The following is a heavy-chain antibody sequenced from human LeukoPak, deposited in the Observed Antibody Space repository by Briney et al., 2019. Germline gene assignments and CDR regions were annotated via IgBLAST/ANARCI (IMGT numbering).Heavy chain of an antibody. J-gene: IGHJ6*02. V-gene: IGHV4-34*01. D-gene: IGHD6-13*01. CDR1: GGSFSGYY. CDR3: ARSSSPRTYYYYDYGMDV. Sequence: SETLSLTCAVYGGSFSGYYWSWIRQPPGKGLEWIGEINHSGSTNYNPSLKSRVTISVDTSKNQFSLKLSSVTAADTVVYYCARSSSPRTYYYYDYGMDVWGQGTTVTVSS. CDR2: INHSGST.